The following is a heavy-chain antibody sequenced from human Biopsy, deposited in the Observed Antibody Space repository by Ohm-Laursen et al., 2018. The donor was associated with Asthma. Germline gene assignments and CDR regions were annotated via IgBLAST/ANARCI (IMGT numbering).Heavy chain of an antibody. V-gene: IGHV4-30-2*01. CDR1: GGSISSGGYS. CDR2: IYHSGTT. CDR3: ARVKDGYNFDY. D-gene: IGHD5-24*01. J-gene: IGHJ4*02. Sequence: TLSLTCAVSGGSISSGGYSWSWIRQPPGKGLEWIGNIYHSGTTYYNPSLKSRVTISVDRTKNHFSLKRSSVTAADTAVYYCARVKDGYNFDYWGQGTLVTVSS.